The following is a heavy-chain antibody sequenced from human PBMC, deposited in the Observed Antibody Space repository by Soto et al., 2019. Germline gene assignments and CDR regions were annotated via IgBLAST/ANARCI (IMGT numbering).Heavy chain of an antibody. D-gene: IGHD3-3*01. CDR1: GFIFSGYA. V-gene: IGHV3-30-3*02. J-gene: IGHJ4*02. CDR2: ISYDGNTK. Sequence: QVQLVESGGGLVQPGRSLRLSCAASGFIFSGYAMHWVRQAPGKGLEWVAVISYDGNTKYYADSVKCRFTVSRDNSKNTMSVQMNTLRAEDTAMYYCVKEMSAYAIDYWGQGTLVTVSS. CDR3: VKEMSAYAIDY.